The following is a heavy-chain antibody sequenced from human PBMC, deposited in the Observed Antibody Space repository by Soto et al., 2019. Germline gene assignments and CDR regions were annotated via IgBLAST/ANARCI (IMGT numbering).Heavy chain of an antibody. CDR1: GYTFTSYA. V-gene: IGHV1-3*01. D-gene: IGHD1-26*01. Sequence: GASVKVSCKASGYTFTSYAMHWVRQAPGQRLEWIGWINAGNGNTKYSQKLQGRVTITRDTSASTAYMELSSLRSEDTAVYYCARGLGLYYFDYWGQGTLVTVSS. CDR3: ARGLGLYYFDY. J-gene: IGHJ4*02. CDR2: INAGNGNT.